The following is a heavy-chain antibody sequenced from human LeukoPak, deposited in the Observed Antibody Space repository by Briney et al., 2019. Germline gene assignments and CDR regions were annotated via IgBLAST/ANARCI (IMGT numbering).Heavy chain of an antibody. CDR1: GYTFTSYG. V-gene: IGHV1-18*01. Sequence: ASVKVSCKASGYTFTSYGISWVRQAPGQGLEWMGWISAYNGNTNYAQKLQGRVTMTTDTSTSTAYMELRSLRSDDTAVYYCARDRMGEVTYYMDVWGKGTTVTVSS. D-gene: IGHD5-24*01. CDR3: ARDRMGEVTYYMDV. CDR2: ISAYNGNT. J-gene: IGHJ6*03.